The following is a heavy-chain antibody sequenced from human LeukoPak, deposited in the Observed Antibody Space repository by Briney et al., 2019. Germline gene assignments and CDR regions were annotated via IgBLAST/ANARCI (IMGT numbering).Heavy chain of an antibody. D-gene: IGHD6-6*01. V-gene: IGHV4-39*01. J-gene: IGHJ4*02. CDR3: ARLDYSSSSGLRVFDY. CDR1: GDSISSGRYY. CDR2: ISSGGTT. Sequence: KPSETVSLTCTVSGDSISSGRYYWGWIRQSPVKGLEWIGSISSGGTTYYNPSLKSRVTISVDTSKNQFSVELSSVTAADTALYYCARLDYSSSSGLRVFDYWGQGTLVTVSS.